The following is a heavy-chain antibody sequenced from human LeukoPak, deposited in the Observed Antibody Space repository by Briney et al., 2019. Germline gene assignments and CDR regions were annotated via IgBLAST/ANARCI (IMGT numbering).Heavy chain of an antibody. D-gene: IGHD6-19*01. CDR1: GFTFSNYA. J-gene: IGHJ4*02. CDR3: AKMQGSVWYGVFDY. Sequence: GGSLRLSCAASGFTFSNYAMSWVRQAPGKGLKWVSSISGSDGSTYYADSVKGRFTISRDNYKNTVYLQMNSLRAEDTALYYCAKMQGSVWYGVFDYWGQGTLVTVPS. CDR2: ISGSDGST. V-gene: IGHV3-23*01.